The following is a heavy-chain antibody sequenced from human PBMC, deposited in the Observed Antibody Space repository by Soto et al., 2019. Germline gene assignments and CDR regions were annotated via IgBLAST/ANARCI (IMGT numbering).Heavy chain of an antibody. Sequence: GGSLRLSCAASGFTFSSYGMHWVRQAPGKGLEWVAVISYDGSNKYYADSVKGRFTISRDNSKNTLYLQMNSLRAEDTAVYYCAKDLNPPSWVAVADPLDYWGQGTLVTVSS. D-gene: IGHD6-19*01. V-gene: IGHV3-30*18. J-gene: IGHJ4*02. CDR2: ISYDGSNK. CDR1: GFTFSSYG. CDR3: AKDLNPPSWVAVADPLDY.